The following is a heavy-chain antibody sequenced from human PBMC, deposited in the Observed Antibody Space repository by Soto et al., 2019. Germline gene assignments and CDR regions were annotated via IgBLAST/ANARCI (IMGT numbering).Heavy chain of an antibody. CDR3: ARDLATYCSGGSCYSPEGHYYYYGMDV. Sequence: GASVQVSCKASGGTFSSYAISWVRQAPGQGLEWMGGIIHIFGTANYAQKFQGRVTITADESTSTVYMELSSLRSEDTAVYYCARDLATYCSGGSCYSPEGHYYYYGMDVWGQGTTVTVSS. D-gene: IGHD2-15*01. CDR1: GGTFSSYA. CDR2: IIHIFGTA. J-gene: IGHJ6*02. V-gene: IGHV1-69*13.